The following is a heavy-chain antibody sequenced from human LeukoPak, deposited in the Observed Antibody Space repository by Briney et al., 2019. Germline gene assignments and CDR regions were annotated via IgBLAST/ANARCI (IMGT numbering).Heavy chain of an antibody. CDR2: VFASGSA. D-gene: IGHD3-10*01. Sequence: SETLSLTCTVSGGSISDYHWAWIRQPAGKGLEWIGRVFASGSANYNVFLKSRVTMSVDTAKNQFSLNLTSVTAADTGMYYCARAQRVAPGSLFNWFDLWGQGTLVTVSS. V-gene: IGHV4-4*07. J-gene: IGHJ5*02. CDR3: ARAQRVAPGSLFNWFDL. CDR1: GGSISDYH.